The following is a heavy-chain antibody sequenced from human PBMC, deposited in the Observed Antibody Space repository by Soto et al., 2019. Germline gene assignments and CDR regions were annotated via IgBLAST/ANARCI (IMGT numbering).Heavy chain of an antibody. J-gene: IGHJ6*02. CDR3: ARHGAIVVVPAAINYYYGMDV. CDR1: GYSFTSYW. V-gene: IGHV5-10-1*01. D-gene: IGHD2-2*01. Sequence: PGESLKISCKGSGYSFTSYWISWVRQMPGKGLEWMGRIDPSDSYTNYSPSFQGHVTISADKSISTAYLQWSSLKASDTAMYYCARHGAIVVVPAAINYYYGMDVWGQGTTVTV. CDR2: IDPSDSYT.